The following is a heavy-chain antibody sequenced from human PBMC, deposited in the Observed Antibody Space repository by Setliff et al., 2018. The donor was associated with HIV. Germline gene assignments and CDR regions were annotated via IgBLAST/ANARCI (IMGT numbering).Heavy chain of an antibody. CDR3: ARPSPVGGDITTPYDY. J-gene: IGHJ4*02. CDR1: GFTFSDYY. Sequence: GSLRLSCAASGFTFSDYYMSWIRQTPGKGLEWMSYISGSSGHTTYADSVKGRFTISRDNADNSLYLQMTSLSAEDTAVYYCARPSPVGGDITTPYDYWGQGTLVTVS. D-gene: IGHD3-16*01. CDR2: ISGSSGHT. V-gene: IGHV3-11*03.